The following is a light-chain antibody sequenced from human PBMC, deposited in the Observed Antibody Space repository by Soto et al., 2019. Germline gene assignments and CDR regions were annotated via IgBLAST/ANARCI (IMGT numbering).Light chain of an antibody. CDR1: QSVSSNY. V-gene: IGKV3-20*01. J-gene: IGKJ1*01. CDR2: GAS. Sequence: EIVLTQSPGTLSLYTGERATLSCRAIQSVSSNYLAWYQQKPGQAPRLLIYGASSRATGIPDRFSGSGSGTDFTLTIRRLEPEDFAVYYCQQYGSSYPWTFGQGTKVDI. CDR3: QQYGSSYPWT.